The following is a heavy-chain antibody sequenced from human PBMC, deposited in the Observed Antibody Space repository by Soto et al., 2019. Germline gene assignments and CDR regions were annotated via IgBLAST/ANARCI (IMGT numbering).Heavy chain of an antibody. D-gene: IGHD1-20*01. Sequence: SETLSLTCTVSGGSVSSGSYYWSWIRQPPGKGLEWIGYIYYSGSTNYNPSLKSRVTISVDTSKNQFSLKLSSVTAADTAVYYCARGRYRLDYWGQGTLVTVSS. J-gene: IGHJ4*02. CDR1: GGSVSSGSYY. V-gene: IGHV4-61*01. CDR3: ARGRYRLDY. CDR2: IYYSGST.